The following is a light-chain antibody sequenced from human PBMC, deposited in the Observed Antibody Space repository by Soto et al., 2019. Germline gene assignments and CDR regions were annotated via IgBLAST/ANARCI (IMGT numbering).Light chain of an antibody. CDR3: QQSYNTPWT. Sequence: DIQMTQSPSSLSASVGDRVTITCRASQSITKYLNWYQQKPGKAPKLLISSASSLQSGVPSRFSGSRSGTDFTLAISSLQPDDFATYYCQQSYNTPWTFGQGTTVEIK. J-gene: IGKJ1*01. CDR1: QSITKY. CDR2: SAS. V-gene: IGKV1-39*01.